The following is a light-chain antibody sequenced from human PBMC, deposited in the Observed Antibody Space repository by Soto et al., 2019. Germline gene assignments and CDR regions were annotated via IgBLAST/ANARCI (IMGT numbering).Light chain of an antibody. V-gene: IGKV3-15*01. J-gene: IGKJ1*01. CDR2: GAS. CDR1: QSISDT. Sequence: EIVMTQSPATLSVSPGGRATLSCRASQSISDTLAWYQQKPGQAPRLLIYGASTRATGIPARFSGTGSGTEFTLTISSLQSEDFALYYCQQYNDWPLTFGQGTKVDIK. CDR3: QQYNDWPLT.